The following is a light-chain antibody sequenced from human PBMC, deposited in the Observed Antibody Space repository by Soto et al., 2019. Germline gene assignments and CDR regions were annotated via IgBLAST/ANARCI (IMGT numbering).Light chain of an antibody. V-gene: IGKV1-5*03. CDR3: QQYNSDSQT. CDR2: KAS. Sequence: DIQMTQSPSTLSASVGDRVTITCRASQSISSWLAWYQQKPGKAPKLLIYKASTLESGVLSRFSGSGSGTEFTFTISSLQPDDFATYYCQQYNSDSQTFGQGTKVDIK. CDR1: QSISSW. J-gene: IGKJ1*01.